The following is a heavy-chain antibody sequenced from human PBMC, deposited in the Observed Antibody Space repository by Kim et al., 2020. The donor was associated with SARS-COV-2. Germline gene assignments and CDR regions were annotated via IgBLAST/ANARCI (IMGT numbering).Heavy chain of an antibody. D-gene: IGHD6-19*01. CDR2: ISWNSGSI. CDR3: AKDRGVAVALFGGGFDI. J-gene: IGHJ3*02. CDR1: GFTFDDYA. Sequence: GGSLRLSCAASGFTFDDYAMHWVRQAPGKGLEWVSGISWNSGSIGYADSVKGRFTISRDNAKNSLYLQMNSLRAEDTALYYCAKDRGVAVALFGGGFDIWGQGTMVTVSS. V-gene: IGHV3-9*01.